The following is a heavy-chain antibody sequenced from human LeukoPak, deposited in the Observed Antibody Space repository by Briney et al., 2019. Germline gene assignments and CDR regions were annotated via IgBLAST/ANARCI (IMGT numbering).Heavy chain of an antibody. CDR2: IYYSGST. J-gene: IGHJ6*03. CDR3: ARQGNAAAYYYYMDV. V-gene: IGHV4-39*07. D-gene: IGHD6-13*01. Sequence: GSLRLSCAASGFTFSSYAMHWVRQPPGKGLEWIGSIYYSGSTYYNPSLKSRVTISVDTSKNQFSLKLSSVTAADTAVYYCARQGNAAAYYYYMDVWGKGTTVTVSS. CDR1: GFTFSSYA.